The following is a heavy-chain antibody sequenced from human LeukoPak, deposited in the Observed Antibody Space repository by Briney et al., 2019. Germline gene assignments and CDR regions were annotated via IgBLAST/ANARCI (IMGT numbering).Heavy chain of an antibody. CDR1: GFTFDDYA. Sequence: GGSLRLSCAASGFTFDDYAMHWVRQAPGKGLEWVSLISWDGGSTYYADSVKGRFTISRDNAKNSLYLQMNSLRVEDTAVYYCARAGRKSRGVDIVRKKETGYYYYLDVWGKGTTVTISS. J-gene: IGHJ6*03. CDR2: ISWDGGST. CDR3: ARAGRKSRGVDIVRKKETGYYYYLDV. V-gene: IGHV3-43D*03. D-gene: IGHD2-15*01.